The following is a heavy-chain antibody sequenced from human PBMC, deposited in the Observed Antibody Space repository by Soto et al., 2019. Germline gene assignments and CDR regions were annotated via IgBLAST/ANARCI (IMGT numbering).Heavy chain of an antibody. J-gene: IGHJ5*01. CDR2: VYHNGGA. V-gene: IGHV4-39*01. CDR3: GRVVEGATRHTDPDS. CDR1: GVSIHNSHSF. Sequence: SETLSLTCTVSGVSIHNSHSFWAWIRQPPGKGLQFIASVYHNGGAHYNSSLKSRVTISVDTANNQVSLRMRSLTAADTAFYYCGRVVEGATRHTDPDSWGQGILVTISS. D-gene: IGHD2-21*01.